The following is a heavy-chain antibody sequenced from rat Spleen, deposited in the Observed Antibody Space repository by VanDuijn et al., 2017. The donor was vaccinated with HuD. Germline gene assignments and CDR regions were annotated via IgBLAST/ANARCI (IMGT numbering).Heavy chain of an antibody. D-gene: IGHD5-1*01. CDR1: GFTFSHYY. CDR3: ARQNWPYYFDY. Sequence: EVQLVESGGDLVQPGRSMKLSCAASGFTFSHYYMAWVRQAPTKGLEWVATISYDGSSTYYRDSVKGRFTISRDNAKSTLYLQMDSLRSEDTATYYCARQNWPYYFDYWGQGVMVTVSS. CDR2: ISYDGSST. V-gene: IGHV5-7*01. J-gene: IGHJ2*01.